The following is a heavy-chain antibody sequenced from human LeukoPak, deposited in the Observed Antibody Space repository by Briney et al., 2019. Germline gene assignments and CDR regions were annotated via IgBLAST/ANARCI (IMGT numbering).Heavy chain of an antibody. V-gene: IGHV3-48*03. CDR3: ATFEEAGLIVVP. CDR2: ISSSGSTI. Sequence: PGGSLRLSCAASGFTFSSYEMNWVRQAPGKGLEWVSYISSSGSTIYYADSVKGRFTISRDNAKNSLYLQMNSLRAEDMALYYCATFEEAGLIVVPWGQGTLVTVSS. D-gene: IGHD3-22*01. J-gene: IGHJ5*02. CDR1: GFTFSSYE.